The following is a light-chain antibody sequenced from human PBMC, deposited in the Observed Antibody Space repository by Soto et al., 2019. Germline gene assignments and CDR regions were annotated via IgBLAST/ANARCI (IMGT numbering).Light chain of an antibody. CDR1: QDVSIS. Sequence: MLTQSPATLSLSPGDRAILSCRASQDVSISLGWYQQKPGQAPRLLIYDASNRATGIPDRFSGSGSGTDFTLTISSPEPEDFAVYYCLQRASWRSFGQGTKLEIK. J-gene: IGKJ2*01. V-gene: IGKV3D-11*01. CDR3: LQRASWRS. CDR2: DAS.